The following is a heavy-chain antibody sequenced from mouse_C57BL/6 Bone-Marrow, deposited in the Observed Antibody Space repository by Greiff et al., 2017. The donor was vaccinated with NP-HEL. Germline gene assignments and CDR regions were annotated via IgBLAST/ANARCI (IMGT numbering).Heavy chain of an antibody. CDR2: IDPANGNT. D-gene: IGHD1-1*01. CDR1: GFNIKNTY. CDR3: ASPYYGSSYEGAWFAD. V-gene: IGHV14-3*01. J-gene: IGHJ3*01. Sequence: VQLKESVAELVRPGASVKLSCTASGFNIKNTYMHWVKQRPEQGLEWIGRIDPANGNTKYAPKFQGKATITADTSSNTAYLQLSSLTSEDTAIFYCASPYYGSSYEGAWFADWGQGTLVTVSA.